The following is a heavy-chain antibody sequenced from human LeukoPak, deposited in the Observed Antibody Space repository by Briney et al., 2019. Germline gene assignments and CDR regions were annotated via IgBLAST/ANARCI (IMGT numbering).Heavy chain of an antibody. Sequence: SETLSLTCTVSGGSISSSSYYWGWIRQPPGKGLEWIGSIYYSGSTYYNPSLKSRVTISVDTSKNQFSLKLSSVTAADTAVYYCASLSITPGVSGFLDYWGQGTLVTVSS. V-gene: IGHV4-39*07. D-gene: IGHD3-16*01. CDR2: IYYSGST. CDR1: GGSISSSSYY. CDR3: ASLSITPGVSGFLDY. J-gene: IGHJ4*02.